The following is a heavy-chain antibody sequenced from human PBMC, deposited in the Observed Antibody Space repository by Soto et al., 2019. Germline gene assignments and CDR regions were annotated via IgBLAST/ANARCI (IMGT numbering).Heavy chain of an antibody. CDR1: GGSISSGGYY. J-gene: IGHJ4*02. CDR3: ARAVEDSSGDSHFDY. CDR2: IYYSGST. Sequence: QVQLQESGPGLVKPSQTLSLTCTVSGGSISSGGYYWSWIRQHPGKGLEWIGYIYYSGSTYYNPSLKSRVTISVDTSKNQFSLKLSSVTAADTAVYYCARAVEDSSGDSHFDYWGQGTLVTVSS. V-gene: IGHV4-31*03. D-gene: IGHD3-22*01.